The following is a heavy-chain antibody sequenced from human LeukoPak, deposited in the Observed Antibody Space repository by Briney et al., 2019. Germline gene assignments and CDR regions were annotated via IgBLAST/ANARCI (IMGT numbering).Heavy chain of an antibody. V-gene: IGHV5-51*01. CDR3: ARQLGYYLFVSDY. Sequence: SGESLKISCKGSGYSFTSYWIGWVRQMPGKGLEWMGIIYPGDSDTRYSPSFQGQVTISAVKSISTAYLQWSSLKASDTAMYYCARQLGYYLFVSDYWGQGTLVTVSS. J-gene: IGHJ4*02. CDR1: GYSFTSYW. CDR2: IYPGDSDT. D-gene: IGHD3-22*01.